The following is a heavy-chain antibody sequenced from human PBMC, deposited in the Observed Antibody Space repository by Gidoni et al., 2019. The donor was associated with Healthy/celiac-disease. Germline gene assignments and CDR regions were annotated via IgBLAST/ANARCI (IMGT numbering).Heavy chain of an antibody. D-gene: IGHD6-13*01. V-gene: IGHV1-18*01. CDR1: GYTFTSYG. Sequence: QVQLVLCGAEVKKPGASVKVSCKASGYTFTSYGISWVRQAPGQGLEWMGWISAYNGNTNYAQKLQGRVTMTTDTSTSTAYMELRSLRSDDTAVYYCATTIAAAGTGWFDPWGQGTLVTVSS. CDR2: ISAYNGNT. CDR3: ATTIAAAGTGWFDP. J-gene: IGHJ5*02.